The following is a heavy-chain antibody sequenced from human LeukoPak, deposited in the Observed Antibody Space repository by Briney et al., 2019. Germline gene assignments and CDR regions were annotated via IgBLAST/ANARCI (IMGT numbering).Heavy chain of an antibody. V-gene: IGHV6-1*01. Sequence: SQTLSLTCAISGDSVSSNSAAWNWIRQSPSRGLEWLGRTYYRSKWYNGYAVSVKSRIPINPDTSKNQFSLQLNSVTPEDTAVYYCARGNTGTASRYFDWFAPSRYGMDVWGQGTTVTVSS. CDR1: GDSVSSNSAA. D-gene: IGHD3-9*01. J-gene: IGHJ6*02. CDR2: TYYRSKWYN. CDR3: ARGNTGTASRYFDWFAPSRYGMDV.